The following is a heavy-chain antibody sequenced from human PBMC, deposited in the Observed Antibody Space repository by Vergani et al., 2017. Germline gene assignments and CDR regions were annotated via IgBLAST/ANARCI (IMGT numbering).Heavy chain of an antibody. J-gene: IGHJ6*02. Sequence: QLQLQESGSGLVKPSQTLSLTCAVSGGSISSGGYSWSWIRQPPGKGLEWIGYIYHSGSTYYNPSLKSRVTISVDRSKNQFSLKLSSVTAADTAVYYCAREGGRITMVRGVYGMDVWGQGTTVTVSS. CDR2: IYHSGST. V-gene: IGHV4-30-2*01. CDR1: GGSISSGGYS. CDR3: AREGGRITMVRGVYGMDV. D-gene: IGHD3-10*01.